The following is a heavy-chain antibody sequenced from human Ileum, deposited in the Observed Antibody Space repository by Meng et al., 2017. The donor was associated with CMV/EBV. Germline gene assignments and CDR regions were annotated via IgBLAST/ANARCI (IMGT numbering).Heavy chain of an antibody. CDR1: GGSISGYY. D-gene: IGHD3-10*01. Sequence: QVQFQESGPGLVKPSETLSLTCTVSGGSISGYYWSWIRQSAGKGLEWIGRVHTSGSTDYNPSLKRRVTMSVDTSRNQFSLKLTSVTAADTAVYYCARNYGSGNWNFFHYWGQGTLVTVSS. CDR2: VHTSGST. CDR3: ARNYGSGNWNFFHY. V-gene: IGHV4-4*07. J-gene: IGHJ4*02.